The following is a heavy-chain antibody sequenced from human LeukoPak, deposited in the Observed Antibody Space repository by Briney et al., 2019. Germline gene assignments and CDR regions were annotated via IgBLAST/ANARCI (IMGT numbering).Heavy chain of an antibody. D-gene: IGHD1-26*01. V-gene: IGHV5-51*01. CDR2: IYPGDSDT. CDR1: GYSFASYW. J-gene: IGHJ4*02. CDR3: ASPGSGSYLHFDY. Sequence: GESLKISCKGSGYSFASYWIGWVRQMPGKGLEWMGIIYPGDSDTRYSPSFQGQVTISANKSISTAYLQWSSLKASDTAMYYCASPGSGSYLHFDYWGQGTLVTVSS.